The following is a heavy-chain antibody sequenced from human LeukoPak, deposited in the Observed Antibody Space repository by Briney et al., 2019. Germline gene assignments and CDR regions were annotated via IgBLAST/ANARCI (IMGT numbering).Heavy chain of an antibody. V-gene: IGHV3-33*06. D-gene: IGHD3-9*01. CDR1: GFTFSSYG. Sequence: GRSLRLSCAASGFTFSSYGMHWVRQAPGKGLEWVAVIWYDGSNKYYADSVKGRFTISRDNSKNTLYLQMNSLRAEDTAVYYCAKGDDILTGYFDYWGQGTLVTVSS. CDR2: IWYDGSNK. J-gene: IGHJ4*02. CDR3: AKGDDILTGYFDY.